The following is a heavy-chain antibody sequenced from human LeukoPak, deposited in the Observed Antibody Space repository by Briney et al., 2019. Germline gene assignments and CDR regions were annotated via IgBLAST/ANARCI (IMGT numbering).Heavy chain of an antibody. Sequence: GASVKVSCKASGYTFTSYGISWVRQAPGQGLEWMGWISAYNGNSSYAQKLQGRVTMTTDTSTSTAYMELRSLRSDDTAVYYCAREGAAGEDVNWFDPGAREPWSPSPQ. CDR1: GYTFTSYG. J-gene: IGHJ5*02. V-gene: IGHV1-18*01. CDR3: AREGAAGEDVNWFDP. CDR2: ISAYNGNS. D-gene: IGHD3-10*01.